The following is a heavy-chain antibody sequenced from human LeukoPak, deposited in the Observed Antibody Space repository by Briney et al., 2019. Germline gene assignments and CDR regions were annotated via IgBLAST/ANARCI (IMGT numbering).Heavy chain of an antibody. D-gene: IGHD3-22*01. V-gene: IGHV1-2*02. CDR3: ARGALYDSSLGDAFDI. Sequence: ASVKVSCKASAYTFTDYYMHWVRQAPGQRLEWMGWINPDSGGTNYAQNFQGRVTMTRDTSTSTVYMELSSLRSEDTAVYYCARGALYDSSLGDAFDIWGQGTMVTVSS. CDR1: AYTFTDYY. CDR2: INPDSGGT. J-gene: IGHJ3*02.